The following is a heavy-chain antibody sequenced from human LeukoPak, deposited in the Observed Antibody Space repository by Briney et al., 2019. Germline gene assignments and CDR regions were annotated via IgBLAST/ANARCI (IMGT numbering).Heavy chain of an antibody. J-gene: IGHJ5*02. D-gene: IGHD5-24*01. Sequence: SETLSLTCTVSGGSMSGLHCSWIRQPPGKGLEWIAYISSSGNTNYNPSLKSRVTISIETSKNQFSLTLNSMTAADTAISYCAKGDGYNPSWGQGTLVTVSS. CDR1: GGSMSGLH. CDR2: ISSSGNT. CDR3: AKGDGYNPS. V-gene: IGHV4-59*11.